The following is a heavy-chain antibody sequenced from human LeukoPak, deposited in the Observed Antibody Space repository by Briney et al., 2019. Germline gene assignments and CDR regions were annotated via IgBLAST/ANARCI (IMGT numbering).Heavy chain of an antibody. Sequence: PGGSLRLSCAASGFTFSSYGMHWVRQAPGKGLEWVAFIRYDGSNKYYADSVKGRFTISRDNSKNTLYLQMNSLRAEDTAVYYCAKDSWMGIVVVPASFDYWGQGTLVTVSS. J-gene: IGHJ4*02. D-gene: IGHD2-2*03. CDR3: AKDSWMGIVVVPASFDY. CDR2: IRYDGSNK. V-gene: IGHV3-30*02. CDR1: GFTFSSYG.